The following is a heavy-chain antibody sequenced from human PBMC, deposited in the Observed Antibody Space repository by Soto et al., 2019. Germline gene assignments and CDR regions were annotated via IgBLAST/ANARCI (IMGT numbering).Heavy chain of an antibody. CDR3: ARHGEGIAAAGMLS. D-gene: IGHD6-13*01. V-gene: IGHV1-3*01. CDR1: GYTLTSYA. CDR2: INAGNGDT. Sequence: QVQLVQSGAEVKKPGASVKVSCKASGYTLTSYAMHWVRQAPGQRLEWMGWINAGNGDTKYSQKFQGRVSITRATSXNTAYMELSSLRSEATAVYYCARHGEGIAAAGMLSWGQGTLVTVSS. J-gene: IGHJ5*02.